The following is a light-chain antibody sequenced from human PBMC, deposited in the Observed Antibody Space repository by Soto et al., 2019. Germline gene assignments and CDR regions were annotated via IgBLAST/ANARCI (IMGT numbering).Light chain of an antibody. Sequence: SPGTLSLSPGERATLSCRASQSVSSYLAWYQQKPGQAPRLLIYGASTRATGIPARFSGSGSGTEFTLTISILQSEDSAVYDYKQYNRGTPFTFGQGTRLEIK. CDR2: GAS. V-gene: IGKV3-15*01. J-gene: IGKJ5*01. CDR3: KQYNRGTPFT. CDR1: QSVSSY.